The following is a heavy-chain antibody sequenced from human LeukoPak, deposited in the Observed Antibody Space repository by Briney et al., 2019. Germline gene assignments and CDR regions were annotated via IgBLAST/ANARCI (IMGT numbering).Heavy chain of an antibody. CDR3: AREASYYDSSRDY. V-gene: IGHV3-53*01. CDR1: GSTVSSNY. J-gene: IGHJ4*02. CDR2: IYSGGST. D-gene: IGHD3-22*01. Sequence: GGSLRLSCAASGSTVSSNYMSWVRQAPGKGLEWVSVIYSGGSTYYADSVKGRFTISRDNSKNTLYLQMNSLRAEDTAVYYCAREASYYDSSRDYWGQGTLVTVSS.